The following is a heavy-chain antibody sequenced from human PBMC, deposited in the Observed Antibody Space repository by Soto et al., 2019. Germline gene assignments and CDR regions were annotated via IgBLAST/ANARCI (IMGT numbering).Heavy chain of an antibody. Sequence: SETLSLTCTVSGGSISSSSYYWGWIRQPPGKGLEWIGSIYYSGSTYYNPSLKSRVTISVDTSKNQFSLKLSSVTAADTAVYYCARRDGITIFWVDYWGQGTLVTVSS. J-gene: IGHJ4*02. V-gene: IGHV4-39*01. CDR3: ARRDGITIFWVDY. CDR1: GGSISSSSYY. D-gene: IGHD3-3*01. CDR2: IYYSGST.